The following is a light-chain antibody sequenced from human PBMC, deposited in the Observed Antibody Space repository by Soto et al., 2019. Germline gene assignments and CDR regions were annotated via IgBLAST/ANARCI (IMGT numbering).Light chain of an antibody. CDR3: QQYGSSPLT. Sequence: LLTHAPSILSLSPLQRATLSCMASQSVNTYLTWYQHKPGQAPRLLIYGASRRATGIPDRFSGSGSGTDFTLTISRLEPEDFAVYYCQQYGSSPLTFGGGTKVDI. CDR2: GAS. J-gene: IGKJ4*01. V-gene: IGKV3-20*01. CDR1: QSVNTY.